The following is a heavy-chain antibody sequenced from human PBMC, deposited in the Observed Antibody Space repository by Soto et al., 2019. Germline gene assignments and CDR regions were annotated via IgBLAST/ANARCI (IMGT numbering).Heavy chain of an antibody. J-gene: IGHJ4*02. V-gene: IGHV3-21*01. CDR2: IDNSGSHI. CDR3: ARFTTSPDY. D-gene: IGHD1-1*01. Sequence: GRSLRLSCAASGFTLSSHSMNWVRQTPGKGLEWVSSIDNSGSHIFYADSVRGRFTISRDSAKNSLFLQMTGLTAEDLDVYYCARFTTSPDYWGQGTLVTV. CDR1: GFTLSSHS.